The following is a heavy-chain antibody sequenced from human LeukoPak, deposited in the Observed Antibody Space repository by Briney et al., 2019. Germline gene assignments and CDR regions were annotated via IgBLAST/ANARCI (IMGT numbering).Heavy chain of an antibody. D-gene: IGHD5-18*01. CDR3: ARADWDTAMIDY. V-gene: IGHV3-21*01. Sequence: GGSLRLSCAASGLTFSSYSMTWVRQAPGKGLEWVSSISRSSSYIYYADSVKGRFTISRDNAKNSLYLQMNSLRAEDTAVYYCARADWDTAMIDYWGQGTLVTVSS. CDR1: GLTFSSYS. CDR2: ISRSSSYI. J-gene: IGHJ4*02.